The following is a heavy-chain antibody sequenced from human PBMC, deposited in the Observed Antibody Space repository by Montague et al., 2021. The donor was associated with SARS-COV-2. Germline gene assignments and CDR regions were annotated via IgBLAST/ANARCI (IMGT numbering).Heavy chain of an antibody. CDR1: DDSISSSSYY. CDR2: IYYSGST. J-gene: IGHJ5*02. D-gene: IGHD5-18*01. Sequence: SETLSLTCTVSDDSISSSSYYWAWIRQPPGKGLEWIGSIYYSGSTYYNPSLKSRVTISVDTSKNQFSLELRAVTAADTGLYYCARHDHTDFGNPNWFDPWGQGTLVTVSS. CDR3: ARHDHTDFGNPNWFDP. V-gene: IGHV4-39*01.